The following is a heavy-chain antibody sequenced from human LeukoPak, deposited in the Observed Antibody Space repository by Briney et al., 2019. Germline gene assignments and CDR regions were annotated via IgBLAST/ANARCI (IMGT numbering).Heavy chain of an antibody. V-gene: IGHV3-9*01. CDR2: LSWNSGSI. CDR3: ARADWDTAMIDY. CDR1: GFTFDDYA. J-gene: IGHJ4*02. D-gene: IGHD5-18*01. Sequence: PGGSLRLSCAASGFTFDDYAMHWVRQAPGKGLEWVSGLSWNSGSIAYADSVKGRFTISRDNAKNSLYLQMNSLRAEDTAVYYCARADWDTAMIDYWGQGTLVTVSS.